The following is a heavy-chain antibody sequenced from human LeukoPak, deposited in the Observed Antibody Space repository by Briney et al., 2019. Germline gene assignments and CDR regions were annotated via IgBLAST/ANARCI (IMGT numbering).Heavy chain of an antibody. CDR1: GFTFSSYS. V-gene: IGHV3-21*01. Sequence: GGTLRLSCAASGFTFSSYSMNWVRQAPGKGLEWVSSISSSSSYIYYADSVKGRFTISRDNAKNSLYLQMNSLRAEDTAVYYCARMRDTLIVGHFDYWGQGTLVTVSS. D-gene: IGHD3-22*01. CDR3: ARMRDTLIVGHFDY. CDR2: ISSSSSYI. J-gene: IGHJ4*02.